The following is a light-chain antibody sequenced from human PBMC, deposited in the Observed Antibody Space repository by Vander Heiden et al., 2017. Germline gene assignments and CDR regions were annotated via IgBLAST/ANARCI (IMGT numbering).Light chain of an antibody. V-gene: IGLV2-8*01. Sequence: QSALTPPPSASGSPGQSVTFSCTGTSSDVGTYNYVSWYQQRPGKAPKLMIYKVSKRPSGVPDRFSGSRSGNTASLTVSGLQAEDEADYYCSSYAGSNTYVFGTGTKVTVL. CDR3: SSYAGSNTYV. CDR2: KVS. CDR1: SSDVGTYNY. J-gene: IGLJ1*01.